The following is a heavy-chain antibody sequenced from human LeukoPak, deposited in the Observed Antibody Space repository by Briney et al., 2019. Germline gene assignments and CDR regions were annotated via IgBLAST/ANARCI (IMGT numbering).Heavy chain of an antibody. D-gene: IGHD5-12*01. V-gene: IGHV3-30-3*01. Sequence: PGGSLRLSCAASGFTFSSYAMHWVRQAPGKGLEWVAVISYDGSNKYYADSVKGRFTISRDNSKNTLYLQMNSLRAEDTAVYYCARESYDSPHVFDIWGQGTMVTVSS. J-gene: IGHJ3*02. CDR1: GFTFSSYA. CDR3: ARESYDSPHVFDI. CDR2: ISYDGSNK.